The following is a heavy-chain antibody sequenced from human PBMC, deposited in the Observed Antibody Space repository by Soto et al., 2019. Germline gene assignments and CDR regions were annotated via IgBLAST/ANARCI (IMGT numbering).Heavy chain of an antibody. CDR2: INPDSGAT. J-gene: IGHJ4*02. V-gene: IGHV1-2*02. CDR3: ARGDYGTGGYPFPYFDY. CDR1: GYSFTGYY. D-gene: IGHD2-8*02. Sequence: HEHLVQSGAEVKRPGASLKVSCKASGYSFTGYYIHWVRQAPGQGLEWMGWINPDSGATNYAQNFQGRVTLTSDTSISTDYMDLTSLTSDDTAVYYCARGDYGTGGYPFPYFDYWGQGTLVIGSS.